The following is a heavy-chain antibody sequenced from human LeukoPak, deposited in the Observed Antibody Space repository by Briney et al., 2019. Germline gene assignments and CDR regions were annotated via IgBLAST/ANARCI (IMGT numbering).Heavy chain of an antibody. V-gene: IGHV4-30-2*01. CDR1: GGSISSGGYS. CDR2: IYHSGST. D-gene: IGHD3-22*01. CDR3: ARAIVVVNDP. Sequence: SQTLSLTCAVSGGSISSGGYSWSWIRQPPGTGLEWIGYIYHSGSTYYNPSLKSRVTISVDTSKNQFSLKLSSVTAADTAVYYCARAIVVVNDPWGQGTLVTVSS. J-gene: IGHJ5*02.